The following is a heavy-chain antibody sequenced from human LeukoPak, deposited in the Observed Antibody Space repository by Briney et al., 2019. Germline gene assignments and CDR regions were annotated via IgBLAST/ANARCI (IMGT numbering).Heavy chain of an antibody. CDR2: LAVSSGNT. V-gene: IGHV1-58*02. CDR1: GFSFSSSP. CDR3: AAVFGSGYYYYFDY. Sequence: GASVKVSCKASGFSFSSSPMQWVRQARGQRLEWIGWLAVSSGNTNYAQKFQGRVTITRDMSTSTAYMELSSLRSEDTALYYCAAVFGSGYYYYFDYWGQGSLVTVSS. D-gene: IGHD3-22*01. J-gene: IGHJ4*02.